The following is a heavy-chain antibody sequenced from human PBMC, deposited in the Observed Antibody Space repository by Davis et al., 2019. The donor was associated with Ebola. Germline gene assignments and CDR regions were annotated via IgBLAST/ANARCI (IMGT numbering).Heavy chain of an antibody. D-gene: IGHD4/OR15-4a*01. CDR1: GFTFNSYA. Sequence: GESLKISCAASGFTFNSYAMSWVRQTPGKGLEWVSSIHSSGGSTYYADSVKGRFTISRDNSKSTMFLQMNSLSAGDTALYYCAQDLRRGENYGWFGLWGQGALVTVSS. CDR2: IHSSGGST. CDR3: AQDLRRGENYGWFGL. J-gene: IGHJ5*02. V-gene: IGHV3-23*01.